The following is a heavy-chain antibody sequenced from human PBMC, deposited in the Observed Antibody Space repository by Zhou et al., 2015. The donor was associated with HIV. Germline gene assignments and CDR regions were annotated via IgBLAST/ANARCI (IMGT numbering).Heavy chain of an antibody. CDR2: IKRKTDGGTI. CDR1: GFTFSNAW. Sequence: EVQLVESGGGLVKPGGSLRLSCSASGFTFSNAWMNWVRQAPGKGLEWVGRIKRKTDGGTIDYAAPVQDRFTISRDDSKNMLYLQMNSLKIEDTAVYYCTYFDYWGQGTLVTVSS. CDR3: TYFDY. V-gene: IGHV3-15*01. J-gene: IGHJ4*02.